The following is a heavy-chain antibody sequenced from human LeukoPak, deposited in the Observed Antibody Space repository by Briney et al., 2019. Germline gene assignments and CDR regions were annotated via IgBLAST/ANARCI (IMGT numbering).Heavy chain of an antibody. CDR2: IDSRSSTI. D-gene: IGHD4-23*01. V-gene: IGHV3-48*02. Sequence: GGSLRLSCAASGFTFSTYSMNWVRQAPGKGLEWVSYIDSRSSTIYYADSVKGRFTISRDNAKNSLYLQMNSLRDEDTAVYYCAREATVVAPPQFDYWGQGGLVTVSS. J-gene: IGHJ4*02. CDR3: AREATVVAPPQFDY. CDR1: GFTFSTYS.